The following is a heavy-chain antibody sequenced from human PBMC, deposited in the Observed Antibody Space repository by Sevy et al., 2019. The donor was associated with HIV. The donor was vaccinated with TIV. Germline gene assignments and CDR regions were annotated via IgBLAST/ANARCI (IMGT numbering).Heavy chain of an antibody. V-gene: IGHV3-23*01. D-gene: IGHD3-22*01. CDR2: INSGGGST. J-gene: IGHJ4*02. CDR3: AKDGVWGYYDSSGYSDH. Sequence: GESLKISCAASGFTFTEFGMSWVRQAPGKGLEWVSTINSGGGSTYYADSVKGRFTISRDNSQNTLDLQLNSLRAEDTAVYYCAKDGVWGYYDSSGYSDHWGQGTLVTVSS. CDR1: GFTFTEFG.